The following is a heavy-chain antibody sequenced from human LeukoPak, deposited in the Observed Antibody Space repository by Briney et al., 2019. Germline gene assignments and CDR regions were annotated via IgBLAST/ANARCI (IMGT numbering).Heavy chain of an antibody. CDR1: GGSISSYY. CDR2: IYYSGST. D-gene: IGHD6-13*01. CDR3: ASSSIAADYFDY. Sequence: TASETLSLTCTVSGGSISSYYWSWIRQPPGKGLEWIGYIYYSGSTNYNPSLKSRVTISVDTSKNQFSLKLSSVTAADTAVYYCASSSIAADYFDYWGQGTLVTVSS. J-gene: IGHJ4*02. V-gene: IGHV4-59*08.